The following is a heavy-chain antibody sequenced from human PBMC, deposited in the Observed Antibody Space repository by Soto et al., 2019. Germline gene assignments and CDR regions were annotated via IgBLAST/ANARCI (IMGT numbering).Heavy chain of an antibody. V-gene: IGHV4-4*07. D-gene: IGHD6-6*01. CDR3: ARVRIAARTGAYGMDV. J-gene: IGHJ6*02. CDR1: CGSISSYY. CDR2: IYTSGST. Sequence: LETLSLTCTVSCGSISSYYWSWIRQPAGKGLEWIGRIYTSGSTNYNPSLKSRVTMSVDTSKNQFSLKLSSVTAADTAVYYCARVRIAARTGAYGMDVWGQGTTVTVSS.